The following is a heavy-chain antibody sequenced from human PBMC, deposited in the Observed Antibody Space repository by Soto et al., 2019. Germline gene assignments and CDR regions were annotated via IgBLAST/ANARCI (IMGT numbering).Heavy chain of an antibody. V-gene: IGHV3-33*01. Sequence: PGGSLRLSCAASGFTFSSYGMHWVRQAPGKGLEWVAVIWYDGSNKYYADSVKGRFTISRDNSKNTLYLQMNSLRAEDTAVYYCARVECSSTSCYGNFYYYGMDVWGQGTTVTVSS. D-gene: IGHD2-2*01. CDR2: IWYDGSNK. J-gene: IGHJ6*02. CDR3: ARVECSSTSCYGNFYYYGMDV. CDR1: GFTFSSYG.